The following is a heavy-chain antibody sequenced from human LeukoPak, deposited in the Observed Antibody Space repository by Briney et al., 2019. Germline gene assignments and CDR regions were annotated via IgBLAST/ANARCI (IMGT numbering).Heavy chain of an antibody. D-gene: IGHD6-6*01. J-gene: IGHJ3*02. CDR1: GGTFSSYA. CDR2: IIPIFGTA. CDR3: ARDVKGSSWAFDI. V-gene: IGHV1-69*05. Sequence: ASVTVSCKASGGTFSSYAISWVRQAPGQGLEWMRGIIPIFGTANYAQKFQGGVTITTDESTSTAYMELSSLRSEDTAVYYCARDVKGSSWAFDIWGQGTMVTVSS.